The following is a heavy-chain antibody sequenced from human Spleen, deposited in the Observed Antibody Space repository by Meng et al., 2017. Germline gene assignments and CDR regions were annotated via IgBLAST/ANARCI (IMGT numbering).Heavy chain of an antibody. CDR2: ISGSGITK. J-gene: IGHJ4*02. CDR1: GFTFSSYE. D-gene: IGHD3-3*01. CDR3: ARDLRFLVY. Sequence: GGSLRLSCAASGFTFSSYEMNWVRQAPGKGLEWVSYISGSGITKYYADSVKGRFTISRDNAKNSLSLQMNSLRAEDTGLYYCARDLRFLVYWGQGILVTVSS. V-gene: IGHV3-48*03.